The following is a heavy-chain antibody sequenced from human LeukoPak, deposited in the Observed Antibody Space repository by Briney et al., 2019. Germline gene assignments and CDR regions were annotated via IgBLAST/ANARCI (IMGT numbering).Heavy chain of an antibody. V-gene: IGHV4-34*01. CDR1: GGSFSEYY. CDR2: INHSGST. J-gene: IGHJ6*02. CDR3: ARDYDFWSGYRDYYGMDV. Sequence: SETLSLTCAVYGGSFSEYYWSWMRQPPGKGLEWIGEINHSGSTNYNPSLKSRVTISVDTSKNQFSLKLSSVTAADTAVYYCARDYDFWSGYRDYYGMDVWAKGPRSPSP. D-gene: IGHD3-3*01.